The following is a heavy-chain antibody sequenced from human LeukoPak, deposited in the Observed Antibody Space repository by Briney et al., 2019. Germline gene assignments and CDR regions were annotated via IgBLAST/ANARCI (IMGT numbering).Heavy chain of an antibody. D-gene: IGHD3-3*01. Sequence: GGSLRLSCAASGFTFSSYGMHWVRQAPGKGLEWVAVISYDGSNKYYTDSVKGRFTISRDNSKNTLYLQMNSLRAEDTAVYYCAKDRVWSLDYWGQGTLVTVPS. J-gene: IGHJ4*02. CDR2: ISYDGSNK. CDR1: GFTFSSYG. CDR3: AKDRVWSLDY. V-gene: IGHV3-30*18.